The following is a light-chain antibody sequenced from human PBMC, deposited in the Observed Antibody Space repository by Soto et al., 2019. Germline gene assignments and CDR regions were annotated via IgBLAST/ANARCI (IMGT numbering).Light chain of an antibody. CDR2: GAS. J-gene: IGKJ1*01. Sequence: EIVMTQSPATLSVSPGERATLSCRASQSVSSNLAWYQQKPGQAPRLLIYGASTRATGIPARFSGSGSGTEFTLTISSLQSEDFAVYYCQQYNNWPLGVSFGQGTKVEIK. CDR1: QSVSSN. V-gene: IGKV3-15*01. CDR3: QQYNNWPLGVS.